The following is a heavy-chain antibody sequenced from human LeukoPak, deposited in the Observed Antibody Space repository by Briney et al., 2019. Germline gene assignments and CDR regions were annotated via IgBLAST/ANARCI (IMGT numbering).Heavy chain of an antibody. CDR3: ARIPLQNRRTAYYYGMDV. V-gene: IGHV3-48*01. CDR1: GFTFSSYA. J-gene: IGHJ6*02. CDR2: ISSSSSTI. Sequence: PGGSLRLSCAASGFTFSSYAMSWVRQAPGKGLEWVSYISSSSSTIYYADSVKGRFTISRDNSKNTLYLQMNSLRAEDTAVYYCARIPLQNRRTAYYYGMDVWGQGTTVTVSS. D-gene: IGHD4-11*01.